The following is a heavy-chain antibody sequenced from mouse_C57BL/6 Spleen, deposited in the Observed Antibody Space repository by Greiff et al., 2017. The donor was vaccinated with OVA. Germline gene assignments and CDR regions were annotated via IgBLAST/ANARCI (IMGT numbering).Heavy chain of an antibody. V-gene: IGHV1-55*01. CDR2: IYPGSGST. J-gene: IGHJ4*01. D-gene: IGHD2-10*02. CDR3: GRLGYEGYAMDY. CDR1: GYTFTRYW. Sequence: VQLQQPGAELVKPGASVKMSCKASGYTFTRYWITWVKQRPGHGLEWIGDIYPGSGSTNYNDKFKSKATLTVDPSSSTTYMQRSSLTSEDSGVYYCGRLGYEGYAMDYWGQGTSVTVSS.